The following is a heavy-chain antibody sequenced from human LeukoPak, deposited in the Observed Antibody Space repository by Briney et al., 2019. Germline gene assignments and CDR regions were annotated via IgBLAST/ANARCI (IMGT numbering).Heavy chain of an antibody. J-gene: IGHJ3*01. Sequence: GSLRLSCTASRFTSGFSFSTYAMSWVRQAPGKGLEWVSTISSSGGSTYYADSVKGRFTISRDNSKSTLYLQMDTLRADDTAVYYCAEDGWYYDSSGLGAFDVWGQGTMVTVSS. CDR3: AEDGWYYDSSGLGAFDV. CDR2: ISSSGGST. D-gene: IGHD3-22*01. V-gene: IGHV3-23*01. CDR1: GFSFSTYA.